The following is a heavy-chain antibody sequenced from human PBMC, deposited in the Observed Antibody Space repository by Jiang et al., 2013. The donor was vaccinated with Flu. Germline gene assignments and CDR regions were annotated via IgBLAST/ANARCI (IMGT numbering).Heavy chain of an antibody. CDR3: AKDHEFDYGDYEEYFQH. CDR2: ISGSGGST. J-gene: IGHJ1*01. Sequence: QLLESGGGLVQPGGSLRLSCAASGFTFSSYAMSWVRQAPGKGLEWVSAISGSGGSTYYADSVKGRFTISRDNSKNTLYLQMNSLRAEDTAVYYCAKDHEFDYGDYEEYFQHWGQGTLVTVSS. D-gene: IGHD4-17*01. V-gene: IGHV3-23*01. CDR1: GFTFSSYA.